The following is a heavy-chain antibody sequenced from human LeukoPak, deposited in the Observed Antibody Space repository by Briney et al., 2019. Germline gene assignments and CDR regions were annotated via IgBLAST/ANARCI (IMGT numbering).Heavy chain of an antibody. V-gene: IGHV3-30*02. CDR2: IRYDGSNK. J-gene: IGHJ4*03. D-gene: IGHD6-19*01. CDR3: AKDQWLGSYYFDY. Sequence: PGGSLRLSCAASGFTFSSYGMHWVRQAPGKGLEWVAFIRYDGSNKYYADSVKGRFTISRDNSKNTLYLQMNSLRAEDTAVYYCAKDQWLGSYYFDYWGQGTMVTVSS. CDR1: GFTFSSYG.